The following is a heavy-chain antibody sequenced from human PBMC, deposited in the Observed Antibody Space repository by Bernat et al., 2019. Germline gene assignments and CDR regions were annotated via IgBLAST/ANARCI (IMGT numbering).Heavy chain of an antibody. Sequence: QVQLQESGPGLVKPSETLSLTCTVSGGSISGYYWSWIRQPPGKGLEWIGYIYYSGSTNYNPSLKSRVTISVDTSKNQFSLKLSSVTAADTAVYYCARDVDWPYYFDYWGQGTLVTVSS. CDR2: IYYSGST. CDR3: ARDVDWPYYFDY. J-gene: IGHJ4*02. V-gene: IGHV4-59*01. CDR1: GGSISGYY. D-gene: IGHD3-9*01.